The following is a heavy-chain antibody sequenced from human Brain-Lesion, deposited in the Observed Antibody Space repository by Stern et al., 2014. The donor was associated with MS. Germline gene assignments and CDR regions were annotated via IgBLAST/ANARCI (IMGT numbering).Heavy chain of an antibody. CDR2: IRPSDSNP. J-gene: IGHJ4*02. CDR3: ARHMGEGLSIDY. D-gene: IGHD3-16*01. CDR1: GYSFTSDW. V-gene: IGHV5-10-1*03. Sequence: VQLVQSGAEVKKPGESLRVSCQGSGYSFTSDWISWVRQMPGQGLEWMGRIRPSDSNPNYSPSFQGHVTISAYKSINTAYLDWRSLKASDTAMYYCARHMGEGLSIDYWGQGTLVTVSS.